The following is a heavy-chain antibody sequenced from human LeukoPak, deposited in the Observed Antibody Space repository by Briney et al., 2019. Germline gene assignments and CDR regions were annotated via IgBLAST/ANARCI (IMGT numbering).Heavy chain of an antibody. CDR2: IYYSGST. J-gene: IGHJ4*02. D-gene: IGHD4-23*01. CDR3: ARVRVTPYISIDS. Sequence: KPSETLSLTCTVSGGSISSYYWSWIRQPPGKGLEWIGYIYYSGSTSYNPSLKSRVTISVDTSKKQFSLKLSSVTAADTAFYYCARVRVTPYISIDSWGQGTLVTVSS. V-gene: IGHV4-59*01. CDR1: GGSISSYY.